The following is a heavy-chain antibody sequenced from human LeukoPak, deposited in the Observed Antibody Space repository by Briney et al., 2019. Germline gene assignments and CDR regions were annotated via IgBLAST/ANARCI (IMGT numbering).Heavy chain of an antibody. CDR2: IYPGDSDT. D-gene: IGHD1-26*01. CDR1: GYSFTSYW. CDR3: ARHPAYSGSYRAFDI. J-gene: IGHJ3*02. V-gene: IGHV5-51*01. Sequence: ESLKISCKGSGYSFTSYWIGWVRQMPGKGLEWMGIIYPGDSDTRYSPSFQGQVTISADKSISTAYLQWSSLKASDTAMYYCARHPAYSGSYRAFDIWGQGTMVTVSS.